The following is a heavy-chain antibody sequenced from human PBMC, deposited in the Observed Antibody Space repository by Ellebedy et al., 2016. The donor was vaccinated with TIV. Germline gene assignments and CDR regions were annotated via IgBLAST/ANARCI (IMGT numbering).Heavy chain of an antibody. CDR1: GFSFSSHG. D-gene: IGHD3-16*01. CDR3: TREWGLYGMDA. J-gene: IGHJ6*02. V-gene: IGHV3-21*01. CDR2: ISSGSYI. Sequence: GESLKISXAASGFSFSSHGMNWVRQAPGKGLEWIASISSGSYIDSADSLRGRFTVSRDNTKNSIYLQMDGLRVEDTAVYYCTREWGLYGMDAWGQGTTVAVSS.